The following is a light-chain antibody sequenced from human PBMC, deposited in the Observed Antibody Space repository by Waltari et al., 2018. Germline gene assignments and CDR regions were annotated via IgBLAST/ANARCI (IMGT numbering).Light chain of an antibody. J-gene: IGKJ5*01. V-gene: IGKV3-20*01. Sequence: EIVLTQYPGTLSLSLGERATLSCRASQSVRSNYLAWYQKKPGQAPSLLIYDTSNRATGIPDRFSGSGSVTDFTLIISRLEPEDFALYYCQQYGNTPFTFGQGTRLDIK. CDR1: QSVRSNY. CDR2: DTS. CDR3: QQYGNTPFT.